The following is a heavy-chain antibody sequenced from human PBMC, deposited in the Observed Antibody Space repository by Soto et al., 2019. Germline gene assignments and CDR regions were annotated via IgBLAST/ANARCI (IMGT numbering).Heavy chain of an antibody. V-gene: IGHV1-2*04. CDR1: GYTFTGYY. CDR3: ARGEVTTITNYYYYMDV. D-gene: IGHD5-12*01. Sequence: ASVKVSCKASGYTFTGYYMHWVRQAPGQGLEWMGWINPNSGGTNHAQKFQGWVTMTRDTSISTAYMELSRLRSDDTAVYYCARGEVTTITNYYYYMDVWGKGTTVTVSS. J-gene: IGHJ6*03. CDR2: INPNSGGT.